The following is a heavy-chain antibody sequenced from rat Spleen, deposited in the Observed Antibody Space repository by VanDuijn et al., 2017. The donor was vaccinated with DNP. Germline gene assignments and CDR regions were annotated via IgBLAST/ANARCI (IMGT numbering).Heavy chain of an antibody. Sequence: EVQLQESGPGLVKPSQSLSLTCSVTGYSITSNYWGWIRKFPGNKMEWMGYINYSGNTGYNPSLKSRISITRDTSKNQFFLQLNSVTTEDTATYYCARYYSDGGDAWGQGASVTVSS. D-gene: IGHD1-11*01. CDR3: ARYYSDGGDA. CDR2: INYSGNT. V-gene: IGHV3-1*01. CDR1: GYSITSNY. J-gene: IGHJ4*01.